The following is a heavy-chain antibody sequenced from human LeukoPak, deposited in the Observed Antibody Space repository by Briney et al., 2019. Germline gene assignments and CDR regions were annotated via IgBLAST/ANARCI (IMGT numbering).Heavy chain of an antibody. V-gene: IGHV4-34*01. J-gene: IGHJ4*02. CDR3: ARDLQGDATSFDY. D-gene: IGHD1-26*01. Sequence: SETLSLTCAVYGGSFSGYYWSWIRQPPGKGLEWIGEINHSGSTNYNPSLKSRVTISVDTSKNQFSLKLSSVTAADTAVYYCARDLQGDATSFDYWGQGTLVTVSS. CDR1: GGSFSGYY. CDR2: INHSGST.